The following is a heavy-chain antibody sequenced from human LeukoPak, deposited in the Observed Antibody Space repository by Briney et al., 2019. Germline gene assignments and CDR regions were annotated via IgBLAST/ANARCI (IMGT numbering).Heavy chain of an antibody. D-gene: IGHD2-2*01. CDR1: GFTFSSYA. CDR2: ISGSGGST. V-gene: IGHV3-23*01. Sequence: KAGGSLRLSCAASGFTFSSYAMSWVRQAPGKGLEWVSAISGSGGSTYYADSVKGRFTISRDNSKNTLYLQMNSLRAEDTAVYYCAKSLVLEDIVVVPAAMLQSYWGQGTLVTVSS. CDR3: AKSLVLEDIVVVPAAMLQSY. J-gene: IGHJ4*02.